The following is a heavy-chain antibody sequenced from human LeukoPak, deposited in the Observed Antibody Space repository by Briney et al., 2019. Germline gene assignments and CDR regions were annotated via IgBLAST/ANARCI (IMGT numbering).Heavy chain of an antibody. CDR2: IYYSGST. Sequence: SETLSLTCTVPGGSISSSSYYWGWIRQPAGKGLEWIGSIYYSGSTYYNPSLKSRVTISVDTSKNQFSLKLSSVTAADTAVYYCARRSPEAVAGAFDYWGQGTLVTVSS. CDR1: GGSISSSSYY. D-gene: IGHD1-26*01. CDR3: ARRSPEAVAGAFDY. V-gene: IGHV4-39*01. J-gene: IGHJ4*02.